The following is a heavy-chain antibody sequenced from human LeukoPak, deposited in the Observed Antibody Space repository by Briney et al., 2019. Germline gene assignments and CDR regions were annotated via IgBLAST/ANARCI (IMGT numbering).Heavy chain of an antibody. CDR3: AKLAGCSSAPC. D-gene: IGHD6-19*01. V-gene: IGHV3-23*01. CDR1: GFIFSSSA. Sequence: GGSLRLSCEASGFIFSSSAMTWVRQAPGKGLEWVSGISGSGTNTYYADSVKGRFTISRDNSKNTLYLQMNSLRGEDTAVYYCAKLAGCSSAPCWGQGTLVTVSS. J-gene: IGHJ4*02. CDR2: ISGSGTNT.